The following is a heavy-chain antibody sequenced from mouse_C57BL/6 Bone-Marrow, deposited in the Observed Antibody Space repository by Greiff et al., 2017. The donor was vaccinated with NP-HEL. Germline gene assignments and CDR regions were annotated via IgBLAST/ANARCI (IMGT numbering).Heavy chain of an antibody. D-gene: IGHD5-1-1*01. V-gene: IGHV1-19*01. CDR2: INPYNGGT. CDR3: ARMCYKYMDY. Sequence: VQLQQPGPELVKPGASVKMSCKASGYTFTSYSMHWVKQSHGKSLEWIGIINPYNGGTSYNQKFKGKATLTVDKSSSTAYMELNSLTSEDSAVYYCARMCYKYMDYWGQGTTLTVSS. J-gene: IGHJ2*01. CDR1: GYTFTSYS.